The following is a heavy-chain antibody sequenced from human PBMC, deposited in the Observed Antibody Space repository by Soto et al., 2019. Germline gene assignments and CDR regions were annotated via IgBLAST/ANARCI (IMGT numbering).Heavy chain of an antibody. D-gene: IGHD6-19*01. CDR1: GDSISNYY. CDR3: ARGDSSGWYSFYFHH. V-gene: IGHV4-59*01. Sequence: SETLSLTCTVSGDSISNYYWSWIRQPPGKGLEWIGFISYTGSTNYNPSLKSRVTISVDSSKIQFPLRLGPVTAADTAVYYCARGDSSGWYSFYFHHWGQGTLVTVSS. J-gene: IGHJ1*01. CDR2: ISYTGST.